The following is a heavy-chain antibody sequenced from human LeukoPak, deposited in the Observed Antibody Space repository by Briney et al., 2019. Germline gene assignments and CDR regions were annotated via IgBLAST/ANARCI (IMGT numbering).Heavy chain of an antibody. J-gene: IGHJ5*02. CDR1: GGSFSGYY. CDR2: INHSGST. V-gene: IGHV4-34*01. D-gene: IGHD2-15*01. Sequence: SETLSLTCAVYGGSFSGYYWSWIRQPPGKGLEWIGEINHSGSTNYNSSLKSRVTISVDTSKNQFSLKLSSVTAADTAVYYCARVEEYCSAGSCYLGWFDPWGQGTLVTVSS. CDR3: ARVEEYCSAGSCYLGWFDP.